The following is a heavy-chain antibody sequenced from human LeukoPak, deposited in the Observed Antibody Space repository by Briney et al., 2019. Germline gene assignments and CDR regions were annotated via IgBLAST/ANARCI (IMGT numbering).Heavy chain of an antibody. CDR2: IKRKTDGETT. CDR1: GFTFNNAW. Sequence: GGSLRLSCAASGFTFNNAWMHWVRQAPGKGLEWVGRIKRKTDGETTDYAAPVKGRFTISRDDSENMLYLQMNSLRTEDTAVYYCTTDRPPGGSGSYCNAFDIWGQGTMVTVSS. D-gene: IGHD3-10*01. V-gene: IGHV3-15*01. CDR3: TTDRPPGGSGSYCNAFDI. J-gene: IGHJ3*02.